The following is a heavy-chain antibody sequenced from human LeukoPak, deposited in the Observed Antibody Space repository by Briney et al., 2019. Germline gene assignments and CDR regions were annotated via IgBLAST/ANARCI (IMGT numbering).Heavy chain of an antibody. CDR1: GFTFSSYW. J-gene: IGHJ4*02. D-gene: IGHD2-15*01. V-gene: IGHV3-74*01. CDR2: IKSDGSST. Sequence: GGSLRLSCAASGFTFSSYWMHWVRQAPGKGLVWVSRIKSDGSSTSYADSVKGRFTISRDNAKNTLYLQMNSLRAGDTAVYYCARVVVVTATPYYFDYWGQGTLVTVSS. CDR3: ARVVVVTATPYYFDY.